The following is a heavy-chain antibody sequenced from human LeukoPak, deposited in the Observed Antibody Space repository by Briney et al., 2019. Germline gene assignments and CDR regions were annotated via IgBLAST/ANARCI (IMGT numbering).Heavy chain of an antibody. V-gene: IGHV1-69*01. Sequence: EASVKVSCKASGGGFTFTSHAITWVRQAPGQGLEWMAGFIPIYGSPSYAQKFQGRVTMTSDESTRTVYMELSSLRSEDTAVYYCASQGCSDASCSVAWFDPRGQGTLVIVSS. CDR1: GGGFTFTSHA. CDR2: FIPIYGSP. D-gene: IGHD2-15*01. CDR3: ASQGCSDASCSVAWFDP. J-gene: IGHJ5*02.